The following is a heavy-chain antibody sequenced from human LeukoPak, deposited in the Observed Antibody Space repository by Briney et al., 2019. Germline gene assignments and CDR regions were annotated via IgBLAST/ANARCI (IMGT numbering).Heavy chain of an antibody. CDR3: ARDWEDYVWGSSFDY. D-gene: IGHD3-16*01. J-gene: IGHJ4*02. V-gene: IGHV1-18*01. CDR1: GYTFTSYG. CDR2: ISAYNGNT. Sequence: ASVKVSCKAYGYTFTSYGISWVRQAPGQGLEWMGWISAYNGNTNYAQKLQGSVTMTTDTSTSTAYMELRSLRSDDTAVYYCARDWEDYVWGSSFDYWGQGTLVTVSS.